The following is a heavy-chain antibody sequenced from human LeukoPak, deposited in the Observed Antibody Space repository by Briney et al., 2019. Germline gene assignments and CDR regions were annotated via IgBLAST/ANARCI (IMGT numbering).Heavy chain of an antibody. V-gene: IGHV3-72*01. D-gene: IGHD6-13*01. Sequence: PGGSLRLSCAVSGFTFGDHYMDWVRQAPGKGLEWVGRSRNRAKSYTTDYAASVKGRFTISRDDSKSTLYLQMNSLETEDTAVYYCSRDAACDHWGQGTLVSVS. CDR2: SRNRAKSYTT. CDR3: SRDAACDH. J-gene: IGHJ4*02. CDR1: GFTFGDHY.